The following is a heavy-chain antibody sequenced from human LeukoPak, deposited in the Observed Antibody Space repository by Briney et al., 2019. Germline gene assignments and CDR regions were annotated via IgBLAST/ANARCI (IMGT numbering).Heavy chain of an antibody. CDR1: GGSISSGSYY. CDR2: IYTSGST. V-gene: IGHV4-61*02. D-gene: IGHD2-2*01. Sequence: SETLSLTCTVSGGSISSGSYYWSWIRQPAGTGLEWIGRIYTSGSTNYNPSLKSRVSISVDTSKNQFSLKLSSVTAADTAVYYCARGTSRGYCSSTSCYEYYFDYWGQGTLVTVSS. J-gene: IGHJ4*02. CDR3: ARGTSRGYCSSTSCYEYYFDY.